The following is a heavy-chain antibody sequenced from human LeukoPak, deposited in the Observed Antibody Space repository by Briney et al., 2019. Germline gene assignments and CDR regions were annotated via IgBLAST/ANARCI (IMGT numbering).Heavy chain of an antibody. V-gene: IGHV4-31*11. D-gene: IGHD2-2*01. CDR2: IYYSGST. J-gene: IGHJ4*02. CDR1: GGSFSGYY. Sequence: SETLSLTCAVYGGSFSGYYWSWIRQHPGKGLEWIGYIYYSGSTYYNPSLKSRVTISVDTSKNQFSLKLSSVTAAGTAVYYCARGPVVPAAPYYFDYWGQGTLVTVSS. CDR3: ARGPVVPAAPYYFDY.